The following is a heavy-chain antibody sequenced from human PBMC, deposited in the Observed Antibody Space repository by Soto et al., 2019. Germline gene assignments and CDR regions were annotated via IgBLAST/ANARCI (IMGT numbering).Heavy chain of an antibody. CDR1: GFTFDDYA. V-gene: IGHV3-9*01. CDR3: AKEIVGAPGWFDP. CDR2: ISWNSGSI. Sequence: PGGCLRLSCAASGFTFDDYAMHWVRQAPGKGLEWVSGISWNSGSIGYADSVKGRFTISRDNAKNSLYLQMNSLRAEDTALYYCAKEIVGAPGWFDPWGQGTLVTVSS. D-gene: IGHD1-26*01. J-gene: IGHJ5*02.